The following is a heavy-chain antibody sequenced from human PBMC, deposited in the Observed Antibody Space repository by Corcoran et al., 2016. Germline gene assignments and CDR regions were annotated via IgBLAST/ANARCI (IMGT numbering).Heavy chain of an antibody. CDR3: TRGFSSSPNWFDP. CDR2: IKHDGSVK. Sequence: EVQLVESGGGLVQPGGSLRLYCAASGFTFSTYWMSWVRQAPGKGLEWVANIKHDGSVKYYVDSAKGRFTISRDNAENSLYLQMNSLRDEDTAVYYCTRGFSSSPNWFDPWGQGTLVTVSS. CDR1: GFTFSTYW. V-gene: IGHV3-7*04. D-gene: IGHD6-13*01. J-gene: IGHJ5*02.